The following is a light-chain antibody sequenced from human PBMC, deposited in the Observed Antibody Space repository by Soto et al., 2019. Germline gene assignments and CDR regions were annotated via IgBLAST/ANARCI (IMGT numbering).Light chain of an antibody. CDR2: GAS. CDR3: QQYVSPPWT. V-gene: IGKV3-20*01. CDR1: QSLSKTY. J-gene: IGKJ1*01. Sequence: EIVLTQSPGTLSLSPGERATLSCRASQSLSKTYLAWYQKKPGQALRLLIDGASSRATGTPDRFSGSGSGTDFTLTISRLEPEDFAVYYCQQYVSPPWTFGQGTKV.